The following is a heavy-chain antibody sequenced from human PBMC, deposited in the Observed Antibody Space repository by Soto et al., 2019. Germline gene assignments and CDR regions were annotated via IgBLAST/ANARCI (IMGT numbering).Heavy chain of an antibody. Sequence: SETLSLTCTVSGGSISSYYWSWIRQPPGKGLEWIGYIYYSGSTNYNPSLKSRVTISVDTSKNHFSLKLSSVTAADTAVYYCARDSGDSSSWYPFDYWGQGTLVTVSS. J-gene: IGHJ4*02. V-gene: IGHV4-59*01. CDR2: IYYSGST. CDR1: GGSISSYY. D-gene: IGHD6-13*01. CDR3: ARDSGDSSSWYPFDY.